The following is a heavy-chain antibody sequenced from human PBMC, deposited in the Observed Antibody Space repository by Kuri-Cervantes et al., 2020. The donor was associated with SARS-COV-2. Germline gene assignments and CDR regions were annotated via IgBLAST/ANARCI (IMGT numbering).Heavy chain of an antibody. D-gene: IGHD6-13*01. CDR3: SLSSSSVYYYYMDV. Sequence: GESLKISCAASGFTFSSYAMGWVRQAPGKGLEWVSAISGSGGSTYYADSVKGRFTISRDNSKNTLYLQMNSLRAEDTAVYYCSLSSSSVYYYYMDVWGKGTTVTVSS. CDR1: GFTFSSYA. V-gene: IGHV3-23*01. J-gene: IGHJ6*03. CDR2: ISGSGGST.